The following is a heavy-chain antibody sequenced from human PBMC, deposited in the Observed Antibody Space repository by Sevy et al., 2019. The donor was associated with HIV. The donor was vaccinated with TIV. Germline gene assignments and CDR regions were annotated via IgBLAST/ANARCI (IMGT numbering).Heavy chain of an antibody. Sequence: GGSLRLSCAVSGFSFDSYGMTWVRQAPGKGLEWVSGISGSGTRTYYADSVKGRFIIYRDNSKNTLYLQMNSLRSEDMAIYYCAEGGGGHYDPDEIGYYFYYYNMDVWGKGTTVTVSS. CDR2: ISGSGTRT. J-gene: IGHJ6*03. D-gene: IGHD3-22*01. V-gene: IGHV3-23*01. CDR1: GFSFDSYG. CDR3: AEGGGGHYDPDEIGYYFYYYNMDV.